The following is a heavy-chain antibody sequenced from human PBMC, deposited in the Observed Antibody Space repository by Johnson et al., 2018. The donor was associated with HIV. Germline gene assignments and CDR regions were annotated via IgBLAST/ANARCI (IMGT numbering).Heavy chain of an antibody. CDR2: ISYDGSNK. D-gene: IGHD2-15*01. CDR3: AILQSGVADDAFDI. V-gene: IGHV3-30*04. J-gene: IGHJ3*02. Sequence: QVQLVESGGGVVQPGRSLRLSCAASGFTFSSYAMHWVRQAPGKGLEWVAVISYDGSNKYYADSVKGRFTISRDNSKNTLYLQMNSLRAEDTAVYYCAILQSGVADDAFDIWGQGTTVTVSS. CDR1: GFTFSSYA.